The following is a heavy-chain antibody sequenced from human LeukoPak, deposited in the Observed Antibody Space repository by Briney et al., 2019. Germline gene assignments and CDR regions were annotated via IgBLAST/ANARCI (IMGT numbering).Heavy chain of an antibody. CDR1: GFTFSSYA. J-gene: IGHJ4*02. V-gene: IGHV4-34*01. CDR3: ARAHRIAVAGPLGY. CDR2: INHSGST. D-gene: IGHD6-19*01. Sequence: TGGSLRLSCAASGFTFSSYAMSWVRQAPGKGLEWIGEINHSGSTNYNPSLKSRVTISVDTSKNQFSLKLSSVTAADTAVYYCARAHRIAVAGPLGYWGQGTLVTVSS.